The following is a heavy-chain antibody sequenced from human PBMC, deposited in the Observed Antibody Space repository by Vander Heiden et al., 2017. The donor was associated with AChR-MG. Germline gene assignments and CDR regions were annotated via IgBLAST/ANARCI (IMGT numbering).Heavy chain of an antibody. Sequence: QVQLVESGGGVVQPGRSLRLSCAASGFTFSSYGMHWVRQAPGKGLEWVAVISYDGSNKYYADSVKGRFTISRDNSKNTLYLQMNSLRAEDTAVYYCAKDDWDYVGGFVYWGQGTLVTVSS. V-gene: IGHV3-30*18. CDR3: AKDDWDYVGGFVY. D-gene: IGHD1-7*01. CDR1: GFTFSSYG. CDR2: ISYDGSNK. J-gene: IGHJ4*02.